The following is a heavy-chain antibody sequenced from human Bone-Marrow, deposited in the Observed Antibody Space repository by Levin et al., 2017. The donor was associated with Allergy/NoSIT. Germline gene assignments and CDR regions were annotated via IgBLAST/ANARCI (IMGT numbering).Heavy chain of an antibody. CDR3: ARDSYGYPRDYSAHAEFLQH. D-gene: IGHD4-11*01. CDR1: GYTFSHYA. V-gene: IGHV1-18*01. J-gene: IGHJ1*01. CDR2: INPYNGDT. Sequence: WASVKVSCKASGYTFSHYAITWVRQAPGQGLEWMGWINPYNGDTNYEQKFQGSVTMTTDTSTSTIYMELRSLTSDDTAVYYCARDSYGYPRDYSAHAEFLQHWGQGTLVNVSS.